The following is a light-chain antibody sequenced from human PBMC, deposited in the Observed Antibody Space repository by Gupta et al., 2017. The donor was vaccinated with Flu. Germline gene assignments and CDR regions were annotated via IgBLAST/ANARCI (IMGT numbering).Light chain of an antibody. V-gene: IGKV1-5*03. Sequence: DIQITQSPSTLSASVGDRVSITCRASQSIASYLAWYQQKPGKAPKLLIYKASNLESGVPSRFSGSGSGTEFTLTITSLQPDDFATYYCQQFNSYTLTFGGGTTVQIK. CDR2: KAS. CDR1: QSIASY. CDR3: QQFNSYTLT. J-gene: IGKJ4*01.